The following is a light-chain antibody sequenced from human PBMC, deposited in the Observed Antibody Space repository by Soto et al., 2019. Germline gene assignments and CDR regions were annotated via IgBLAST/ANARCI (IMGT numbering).Light chain of an antibody. Sequence: QPVLTQPASVSGSPGQSITISCTGTSSDVGSYNLVSWYQHHPGKAPKLMIYEGSQRPSGVSKRFSGSKSGNTASLTISGLQAEDEADYYCCSYAGSSTPSYVFGSGTKLTVL. CDR2: EGS. J-gene: IGLJ1*01. CDR3: CSYAGSSTPSYV. CDR1: SSDVGSYNL. V-gene: IGLV2-23*01.